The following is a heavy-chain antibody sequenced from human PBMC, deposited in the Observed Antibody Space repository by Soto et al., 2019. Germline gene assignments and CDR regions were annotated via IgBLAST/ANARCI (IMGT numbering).Heavy chain of an antibody. CDR3: ARAEVTNPFAP. D-gene: IGHD4-17*01. CDR1: GFTFSSYG. V-gene: IGHV3-33*01. CDR2: IWYDGSNK. J-gene: IGHJ5*02. Sequence: QVQLVESGGGVVQPGRSLRLSCAASGFTFSSYGMHWVRQAPGKGLEWVAVIWYDGSNKYYADSVKGRFTISRDNSKNTLYLQMNSLRAEDTAVYSCARAEVTNPFAPWGQGTLVTVSS.